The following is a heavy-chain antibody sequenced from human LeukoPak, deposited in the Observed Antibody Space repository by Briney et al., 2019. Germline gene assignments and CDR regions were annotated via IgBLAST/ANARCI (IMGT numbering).Heavy chain of an antibody. Sequence: QPGGSLRLSCAASGFTFSSYAMHWVRQAPGKGLEWVAVISYDGSNKYYADSAKGRFTISRDNSKNTLYLQMNSLRAEDTAVYYCARDGRLLWFGEGSAFDIWGQGTMVTVSS. J-gene: IGHJ3*02. V-gene: IGHV3-30*04. CDR2: ISYDGSNK. CDR1: GFTFSSYA. D-gene: IGHD3-10*01. CDR3: ARDGRLLWFGEGSAFDI.